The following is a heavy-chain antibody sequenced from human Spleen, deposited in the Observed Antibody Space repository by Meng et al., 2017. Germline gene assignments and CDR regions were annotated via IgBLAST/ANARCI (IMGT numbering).Heavy chain of an antibody. CDR3: ARTENFGTSWYPHY. J-gene: IGHJ4*02. CDR1: GGSFSGYN. CDR2: INHSGST. V-gene: IGHV4-34*01. Sequence: QVQLQQWGAGLLKPSEPLSLTCAVCGGSFSGYNWSWIRQPPGNGLEWIGEINHSGSTNYNPSLTSRVTISVDTSKNQFSLTLSSVTAADTAVYYCARTENFGTSWYPHYWGQGTLVTVSS. D-gene: IGHD6-13*01.